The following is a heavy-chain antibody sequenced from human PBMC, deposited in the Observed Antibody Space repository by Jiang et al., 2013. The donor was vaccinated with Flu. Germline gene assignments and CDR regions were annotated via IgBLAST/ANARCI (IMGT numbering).Heavy chain of an antibody. V-gene: IGHV1-69*04. Sequence: SGAEVKKPGSSVKVSCKASGGTFSSYAISWVRQAPGQGLEWMGRIIPILGMTNYAQTFQGRVTITADKSTSTAYMELSSLRSDDTAVYYCARVLGSGSLDYWGQGTLVTVSS. CDR3: ARVLGSGSLDY. CDR1: GGTFSSYA. J-gene: IGHJ4*02. CDR2: IIPILGMT. D-gene: IGHD3-3*01.